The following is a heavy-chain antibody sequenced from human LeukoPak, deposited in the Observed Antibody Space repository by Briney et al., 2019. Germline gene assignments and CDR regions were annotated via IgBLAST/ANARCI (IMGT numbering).Heavy chain of an antibody. CDR3: ARDSSTVDPPY. D-gene: IGHD2-2*01. V-gene: IGHV3-21*01. J-gene: IGHJ4*02. Sequence: GGSLRLSCAAPGFTFSSYSMNWVRQAPGKGLEWVSSISSSSSYIYYADSVKGRFTISRDNAKNSLYLQMNSLRAEDTAVYYCARDSSTVDPPYWGQGTLVTVSS. CDR1: GFTFSSYS. CDR2: ISSSSSYI.